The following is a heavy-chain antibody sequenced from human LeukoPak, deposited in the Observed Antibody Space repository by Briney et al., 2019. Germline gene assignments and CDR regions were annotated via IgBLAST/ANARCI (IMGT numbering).Heavy chain of an antibody. V-gene: IGHV3-9*01. CDR2: ISWNSGNI. J-gene: IGHJ6*03. Sequence: HTGGSLRLSCAGSGFTFDDYAMHWVRQTPGEGVEGVSGISWNSGNIAYADFVGGRFTISRDNAKNSLSLQMNSLSDEDTAVYYCAKDAYGGATFFYYMDVWGKGTTVTVSS. CDR1: GFTFDDYA. CDR3: AKDAYGGATFFYYMDV. D-gene: IGHD2/OR15-2a*01.